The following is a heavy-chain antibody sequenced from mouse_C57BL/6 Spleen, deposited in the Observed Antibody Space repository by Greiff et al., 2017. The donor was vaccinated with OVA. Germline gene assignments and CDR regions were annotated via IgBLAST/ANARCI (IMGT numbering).Heavy chain of an antibody. CDR2: IWRGGST. D-gene: IGHD1-1*01. CDR1: GFSLTSYG. J-gene: IGHJ4*01. V-gene: IGHV2-5*01. CDR3: AKNHYYGSSYAMDY. Sequence: VKLMESGPGLVQPSQSLSITCTVSGFSLTSYGVHWVRQSPGKGLEWLGVIWRGGSTDYNAAFMSRLSITKDNSKSQVFFKMNSLQADDTAIYYCAKNHYYGSSYAMDYWGQGTSVTVSS.